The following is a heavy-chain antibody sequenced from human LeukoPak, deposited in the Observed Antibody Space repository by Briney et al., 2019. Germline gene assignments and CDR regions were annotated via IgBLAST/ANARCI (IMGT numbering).Heavy chain of an antibody. D-gene: IGHD2-21*02. Sequence: RGSLRLSCAASGFTFSNYWMHWVRQAPGEALMWVSRIKSDGSSTTYADSVKGRFTISRDNAKNTLYLQMNSLRAEDTAVYYCSRDSLSSCGGDCYPGLDVWGQGTTVTVSS. CDR1: GFTFSNYW. CDR2: IKSDGSST. CDR3: SRDSLSSCGGDCYPGLDV. V-gene: IGHV3-74*01. J-gene: IGHJ6*02.